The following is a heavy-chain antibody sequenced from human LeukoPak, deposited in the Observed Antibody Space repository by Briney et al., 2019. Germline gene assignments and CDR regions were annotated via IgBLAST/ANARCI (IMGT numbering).Heavy chain of an antibody. J-gene: IGHJ4*02. D-gene: IGHD6-19*01. CDR1: GFTFSSYS. Sequence: PGGSLRLSCAASGFTFSSYSMNWVRQAPGEGLEWVSSISSSSSYIYYADSVKGRFTISRDNAKNSLYLQMNSLRAEDTAVYYCARGPLSSGWPFDYWGQGTLVTVSS. V-gene: IGHV3-21*01. CDR2: ISSSSSYI. CDR3: ARGPLSSGWPFDY.